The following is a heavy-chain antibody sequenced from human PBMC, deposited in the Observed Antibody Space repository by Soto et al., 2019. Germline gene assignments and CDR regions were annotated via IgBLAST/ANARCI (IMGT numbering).Heavy chain of an antibody. D-gene: IGHD1-26*01. CDR3: AKAVGDY. CDR1: GFIASNYA. J-gene: IGHJ4*02. V-gene: IGHV3-23*01. Sequence: GGSLRLSCAASGFIASNYAMSWVRQAPGKGLEWVSGFSGSGGATFYADSVKGRFTISRDSSKNTIYLPMDSLGADDTAVYYCAKAVGDYWGRGTLVTVSS. CDR2: FSGSGGAT.